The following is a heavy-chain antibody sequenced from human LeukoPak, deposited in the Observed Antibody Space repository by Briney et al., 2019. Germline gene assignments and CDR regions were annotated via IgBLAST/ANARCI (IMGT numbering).Heavy chain of an antibody. V-gene: IGHV1-69*05. CDR1: GGTFSSYA. D-gene: IGHD4-17*01. CDR2: IIPIFGTA. J-gene: IGHJ5*02. Sequence: SVKVSCKASGGTFSSYAISWVRQAPGQGLEWMGGIIPIFGTANYAQKFQGRVTITTDGSTSTAYMELSSLRSEDTAVYYCARDSGGIYGDNWFDPWGQGTLVTVSS. CDR3: ARDSGGIYGDNWFDP.